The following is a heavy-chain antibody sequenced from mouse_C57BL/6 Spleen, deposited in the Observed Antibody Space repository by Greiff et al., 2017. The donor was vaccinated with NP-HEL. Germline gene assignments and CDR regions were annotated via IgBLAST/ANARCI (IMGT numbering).Heavy chain of an antibody. CDR2: IYPRDGST. V-gene: IGHV1-78*01. CDR1: GYTFTDHT. CDR3: ARVYYYVSSSYAMDY. Sequence: VQLQQSDAELVKPGASVKISCKVSGYTFTDHTIHWMKQRPEQGLEWIGYIYPRDGSTKYNEKFKGKATLTADKSSSTAYMQINSLTSEDSAVYFCARVYYYVSSSYAMDYCGQGTSVTVSS. J-gene: IGHJ4*01. D-gene: IGHD1-1*01.